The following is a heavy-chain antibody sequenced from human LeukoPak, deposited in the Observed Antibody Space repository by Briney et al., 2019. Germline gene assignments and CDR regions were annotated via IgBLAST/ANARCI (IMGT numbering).Heavy chain of an antibody. J-gene: IGHJ4*02. CDR2: IIPILGIA. D-gene: IGHD4-17*01. CDR1: GGTFSSYT. CDR3: AREVAEDYGDYENYFDY. Sequence: SVKVSCKASGGTFSSYTISWVRQAPGQGLEWMGRIIPILGIANYAQKFQGRVTITADKSTSTAYMELSSLRSEDTAVYYCAREVAEDYGDYENYFDYWGQGALVAASS. V-gene: IGHV1-69*04.